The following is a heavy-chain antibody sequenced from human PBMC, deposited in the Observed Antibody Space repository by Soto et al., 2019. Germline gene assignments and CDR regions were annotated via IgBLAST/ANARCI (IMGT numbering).Heavy chain of an antibody. CDR1: GGSISSGDYY. CDR2: IYYSGST. D-gene: IGHD6-13*01. J-gene: IGHJ4*02. CDR3: ARDRVGAAAGTGFDY. V-gene: IGHV4-30-4*01. Sequence: SETLSLTCTVSGGSISSGDYYWSWIRQPPGKGLEWIGYIYYSGSTYYNPSLKSRVTVSVDTSKNQFSLKLSSVTAADTAVYYCARDRVGAAAGTGFDYWGQGTLVTVSS.